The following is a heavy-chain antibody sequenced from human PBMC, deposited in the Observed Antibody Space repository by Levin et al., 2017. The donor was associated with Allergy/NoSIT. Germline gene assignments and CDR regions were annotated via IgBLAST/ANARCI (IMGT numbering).Heavy chain of an antibody. Sequence: GGSLRLSCAASGFTFSNVWMGWVRQAPGKGLEWVGRVNSKGDGGATDYAAPVEGRFTISRDDSKNTLYLQINSLKTEDTAVYYCAPYRLGAFDFWGQGTLVTVSS. J-gene: IGHJ4*02. CDR1: GFTFSNVW. CDR2: VNSKGDGGAT. V-gene: IGHV3-15*01. CDR3: APYRLGAFDF. D-gene: IGHD3-16*01.